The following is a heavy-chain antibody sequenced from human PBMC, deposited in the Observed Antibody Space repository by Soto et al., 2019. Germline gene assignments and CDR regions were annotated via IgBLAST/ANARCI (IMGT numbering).Heavy chain of an antibody. D-gene: IGHD6-19*01. CDR3: AKGPHTNVGWPYYFES. Sequence: VGSLRLSCVXSGFSLANYPMNWVRQTPGKGLEWISYSSPRGDTIYYADSVEGRFTISRDNARNSLSLHMSSLRDEDSALYYCAKGPHTNVGWPYYFESWGQGVPVTVSS. V-gene: IGHV3-48*02. CDR2: SSPRGDTI. CDR1: GFSLANYP. J-gene: IGHJ4*02.